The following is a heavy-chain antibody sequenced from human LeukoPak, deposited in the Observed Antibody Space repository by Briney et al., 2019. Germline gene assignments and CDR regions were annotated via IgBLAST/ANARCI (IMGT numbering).Heavy chain of an antibody. CDR3: AKNRRCGSTSCYQFYFDY. D-gene: IGHD2-2*01. V-gene: IGHV3-30*02. CDR1: GFTFSSYG. Sequence: PGGSLRLSCAASGFTFSSYGMHWVRQAPGKWLEWVAFIRYDGSNKYYADSVKGRFTISRHNSKNTLYLQMNSLRAEDTAVYYCAKNRRCGSTSCYQFYFDYWGQGTLVTVSS. J-gene: IGHJ4*02. CDR2: IRYDGSNK.